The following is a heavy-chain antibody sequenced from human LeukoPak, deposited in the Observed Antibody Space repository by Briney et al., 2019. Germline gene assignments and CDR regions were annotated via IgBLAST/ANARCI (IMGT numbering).Heavy chain of an antibody. V-gene: IGHV1-69*13. CDR3: AREANGDLEQTDYFDY. CDR2: IIPIFGTA. CDR1: GGTFSSYA. J-gene: IGHJ4*02. D-gene: IGHD4-17*01. Sequence: SVKVSCKASGGTFSSYAISWVRQAPGQGLEWMGGIIPIFGTANYAQKFQGRVTITAAESTNTAYMELSSLRSEDTAVYFCAREANGDLEQTDYFDYWGQGTLVTVSS.